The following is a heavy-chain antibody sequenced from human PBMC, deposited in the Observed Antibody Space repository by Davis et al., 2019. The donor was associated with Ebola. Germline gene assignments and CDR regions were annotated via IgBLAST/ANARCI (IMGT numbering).Heavy chain of an antibody. Sequence: AASVKVSCKASGYTFTSYGISWVRQAPGQGLEWMGWISVYNDNTDYAQKLQGRVTMTTDTSTSTAYMELRSLRSEDTAVYYCVRYPPSNWNEFDYWGQGTLVTVSS. CDR2: ISVYNDNT. D-gene: IGHD1-20*01. V-gene: IGHV1-18*01. J-gene: IGHJ4*02. CDR1: GYTFTSYG. CDR3: VRYPPSNWNEFDY.